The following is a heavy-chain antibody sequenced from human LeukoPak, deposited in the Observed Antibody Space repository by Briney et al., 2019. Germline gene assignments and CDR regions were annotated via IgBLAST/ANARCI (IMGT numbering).Heavy chain of an antibody. CDR2: INPNSGGT. CDR3: ARGGFKDYYYMDV. D-gene: IGHD2-15*01. CDR1: GYTFTGYY. V-gene: IGHV1-2*05. Sequence: ASVKVSCKASGYTFTGYYMHWVRQAPGQGLEWMGRINPNSGGTNYAQKFQGRVTMTRDTSISTAYMELSRLRSDDTGVYYCARGGFKDYYYMDVWGKGTTVTVSS. J-gene: IGHJ6*03.